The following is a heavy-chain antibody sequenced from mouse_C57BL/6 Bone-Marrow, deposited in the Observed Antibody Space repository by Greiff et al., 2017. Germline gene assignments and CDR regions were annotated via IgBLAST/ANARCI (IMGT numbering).Heavy chain of an antibody. Sequence: VQLQQSGPELVKPGASVKISCKASGYTFTDYYMNWVKQSHGKSLEWIGEINPNNGGTSYNQKFKGKATLTVDKSSSTAYMELRSLTSEDSAVYYCARRSSGYGFAYWGQGALVTVSA. CDR3: ARRSSGYGFAY. D-gene: IGHD3-2*02. J-gene: IGHJ3*01. CDR2: INPNNGGT. CDR1: GYTFTDYY. V-gene: IGHV1-26*01.